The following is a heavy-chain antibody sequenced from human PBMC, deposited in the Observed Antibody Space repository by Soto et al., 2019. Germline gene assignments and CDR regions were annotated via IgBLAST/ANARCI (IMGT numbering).Heavy chain of an antibody. CDR3: ARHGLNFPSITIFGEYYYYYMDV. V-gene: IGHV1-8*01. J-gene: IGHJ6*03. CDR2: MNPNSGNT. Sequence: ASVKVSCKASGYTFTSYDINWVRQATGQGLEWMGWMNPNSGNTGYAQKFQGRVTMTRNTSISTAYMELSSLRSEDTAVYYCARHGLNFPSITIFGEYYYYYMDVWGKGTTVTVSS. CDR1: GYTFTSYD. D-gene: IGHD3-3*01.